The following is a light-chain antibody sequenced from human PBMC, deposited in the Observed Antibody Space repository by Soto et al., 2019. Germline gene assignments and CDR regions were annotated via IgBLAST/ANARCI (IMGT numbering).Light chain of an antibody. J-gene: IGKJ4*01. CDR2: GAS. Sequence: EIVLTQSPGTLSLSPVERATLSCRASQSVSSSYLAWYQQKPGQAPRLLIYGASNRATGIPARFSGSGSGTDFTLTISSLEPEDFAVYYCQQRSNWRLTFGGGTKVDI. CDR3: QQRSNWRLT. CDR1: QSVSSSY. V-gene: IGKV3D-20*02.